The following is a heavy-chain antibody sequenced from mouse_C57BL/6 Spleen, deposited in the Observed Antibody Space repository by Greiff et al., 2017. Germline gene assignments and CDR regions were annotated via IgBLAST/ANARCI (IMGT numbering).Heavy chain of an antibody. Sequence: VQLQQSGAELVKPGASVKLSCTASGFNIKDYYMHWVKQRTEQGLEWIGRIDPEDGETKYAPNFQGKATITADTSSNTAYLQLSSLTSEDTAVYYCAGITTVAWYFDVWGTGTTVTVSS. CDR3: AGITTVAWYFDV. D-gene: IGHD1-1*01. CDR2: IDPEDGET. J-gene: IGHJ1*03. V-gene: IGHV14-2*01. CDR1: GFNIKDYY.